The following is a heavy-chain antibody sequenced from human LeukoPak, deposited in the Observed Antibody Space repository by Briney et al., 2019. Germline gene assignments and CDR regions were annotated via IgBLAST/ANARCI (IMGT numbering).Heavy chain of an antibody. CDR2: IWYDGSNK. Sequence: GGSLRLSCAASGFTFSSYGMHWVRQAPGKGLEWVAVIWYDGSNKYYADSVNGRFTISRDNSKNTLYLQMNSLRPEDTAVYYCARPPTVTPFSAEYFQHWGQGTLVTVSS. D-gene: IGHD4-17*01. CDR1: GFTFSSYG. V-gene: IGHV3-33*01. J-gene: IGHJ1*01. CDR3: ARPPTVTPFSAEYFQH.